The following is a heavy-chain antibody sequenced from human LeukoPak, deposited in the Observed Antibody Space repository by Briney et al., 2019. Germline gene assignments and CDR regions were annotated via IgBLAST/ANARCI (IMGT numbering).Heavy chain of an antibody. CDR2: ISSGGRTI. CDR3: ARETAIAGYDY. V-gene: IGHV3-11*01. D-gene: IGHD2-21*02. Sequence: PGGSLRLSCAASGFTFSDYYMSWIRQAPGKGLEWVSYISSGGRTIYYADSVKGRFTMSRDNAKNSLYLQMNSLRAEDTAVYYCARETAIAGYDYWGQGTLVTVSS. J-gene: IGHJ4*02. CDR1: GFTFSDYY.